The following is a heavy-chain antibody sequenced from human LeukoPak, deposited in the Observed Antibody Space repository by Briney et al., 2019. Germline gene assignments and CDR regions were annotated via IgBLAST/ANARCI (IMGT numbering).Heavy chain of an antibody. CDR2: INPSGGST. CDR3: ARAHGSSGYYGTYAFDI. V-gene: IGHV1-46*01. D-gene: IGHD3-22*01. J-gene: IGHJ3*02. CDR1: GYTFTSYY. Sequence: ASEKVSCKASGYTFTSYYMHWVRQAPGQGLEWMGIINPSGGSTSYAQKFQGRVTMTRDTSTSTVYMELSSLRSEDTAVYYCARAHGSSGYYGTYAFDIWGQGTMVTVSS.